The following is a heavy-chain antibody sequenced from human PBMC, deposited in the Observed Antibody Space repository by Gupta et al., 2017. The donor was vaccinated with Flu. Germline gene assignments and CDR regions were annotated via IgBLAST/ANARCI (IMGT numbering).Heavy chain of an antibody. V-gene: IGHV3-53*01. CDR2: SYSGGSK. D-gene: IGHD3-3*01. CDR3: ARDESREPACFY. CDR1: FSVSSNY. J-gene: IGHJ4*02. Sequence: FSVSSNYMSWVRQAPGKGLEWVSVSYSGGSKHYADSVRGRFTISLDDSKNTVYRQMNALRDEDTAVYYCARDESREPACFYWGQGTLVTVSS.